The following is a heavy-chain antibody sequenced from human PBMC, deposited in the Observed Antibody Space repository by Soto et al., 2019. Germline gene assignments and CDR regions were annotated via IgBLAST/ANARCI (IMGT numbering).Heavy chain of an antibody. D-gene: IGHD4-17*01. Sequence: EVQLLESGGGLVQPGGSLRLSCAASGFTFSSYAMSWVRQAPGKGLEWVSAISGSGGSTYYADSVKGRFTISRDNSKNPRYLQMNSLRAEDTAVYYCAKVSPNPYGAGQYWGQGTLVTVSS. CDR1: GFTFSSYA. J-gene: IGHJ4*02. V-gene: IGHV3-23*01. CDR3: AKVSPNPYGAGQY. CDR2: ISGSGGST.